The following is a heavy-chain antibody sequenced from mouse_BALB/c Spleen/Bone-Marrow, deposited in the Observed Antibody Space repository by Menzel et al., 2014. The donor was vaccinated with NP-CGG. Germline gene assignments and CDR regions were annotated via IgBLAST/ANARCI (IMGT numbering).Heavy chain of an antibody. CDR1: GYTFTSYW. D-gene: IGHD2-2*01. CDR2: INPSTGYT. Sequence: VHLVESGAELAKPGASVKMSCKASGYTFTSYWMHWVKQRPGQGLEWIGYINPSTGYTEYNQKFKDKATLTADKSSSTAYMQLSSLTSEDSAVYYCARSRDGYDSFAYWGQGTLVTVSA. J-gene: IGHJ3*01. V-gene: IGHV1-7*01. CDR3: ARSRDGYDSFAY.